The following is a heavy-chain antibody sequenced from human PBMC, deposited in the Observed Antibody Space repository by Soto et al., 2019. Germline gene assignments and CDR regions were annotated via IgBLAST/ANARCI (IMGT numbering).Heavy chain of an antibody. J-gene: IGHJ6*02. D-gene: IGHD6-6*01. CDR3: AKVGRGLIAARQYHDRMDV. Sequence: GGSLRLSCAASGFTFSSYAMSWVRQAPGKGLEWVSAVSGSGGSTYYADSVKGRFTISRDNSKNTLYLQMNSLRAEDTAVYYCAKVGRGLIAARQYHDRMDVWGQGTTVPGSS. V-gene: IGHV3-23*01. CDR2: VSGSGGST. CDR1: GFTFSSYA.